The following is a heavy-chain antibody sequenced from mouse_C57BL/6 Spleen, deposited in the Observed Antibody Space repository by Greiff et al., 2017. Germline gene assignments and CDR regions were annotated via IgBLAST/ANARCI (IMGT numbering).Heavy chain of an antibody. J-gene: IGHJ2*01. CDR3: ARGYYYGSTHFDY. D-gene: IGHD1-1*01. V-gene: IGHV1-22*01. Sequence: EGQLQQSGPELVKPGASVKMSCKASGYTFTDYNMHWVKQSHGKSLEWIGYINPNNGGTSYNQKFKGKATLTVNKSSSTAYMELRSLTSEDSAVYYCARGYYYGSTHFDYWGQGTTLTVSS. CDR1: GYTFTDYN. CDR2: INPNNGGT.